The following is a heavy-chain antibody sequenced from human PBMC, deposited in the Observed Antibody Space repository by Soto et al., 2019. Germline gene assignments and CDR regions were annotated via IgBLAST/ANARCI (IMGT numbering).Heavy chain of an antibody. CDR3: TRPFGTTTFYFAMDV. J-gene: IGHJ6*02. V-gene: IGHV4-39*01. D-gene: IGHD1-7*01. CDR2: IHYGGNT. CDR1: GGSISSSSYY. Sequence: SETLSLTCTVSGGSISSSSYYWGWIRQPPGKGLEWIGSIHYGGNTYYNPSFKSRVTTSLDTSKNQFSLKLSSVTAADTAVYYCTRPFGTTTFYFAMDVWGQGTTVTVSS.